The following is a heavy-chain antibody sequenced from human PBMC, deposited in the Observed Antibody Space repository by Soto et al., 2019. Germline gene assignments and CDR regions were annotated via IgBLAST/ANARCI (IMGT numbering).Heavy chain of an antibody. V-gene: IGHV3-21*01. CDR3: ARDRCRGGDCYRTYAFDL. D-gene: IGHD2-21*02. J-gene: IGHJ3*01. Sequence: PGGSLRLSCEASGFNFSSYTMNWVRQAPGKGLEWVSSISRSNRYIYYADSLKGRFTISRDDAKNSVYLQMSTLRADDTAVYYCARDRCRGGDCYRTYAFDLWGQGTLVTVSS. CDR2: ISRSNRYI. CDR1: GFNFSSYT.